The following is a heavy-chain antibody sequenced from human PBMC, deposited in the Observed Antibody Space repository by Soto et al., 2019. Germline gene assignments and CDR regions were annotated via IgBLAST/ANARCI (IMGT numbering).Heavy chain of an antibody. CDR1: GDSVSSSSAA. CDR3: ARVSAESPADYFHAMDV. J-gene: IGHJ6*02. D-gene: IGHD3-16*02. V-gene: IGHV6-1*01. Sequence: VSLTCAIFGDSVSSSSAAWNWIRQSPSRGLEWLGRTYYRSKWYNDYAVSVKSRININPDTSKNQFSLQLNSVTPEDTAVYYCARVSAESPADYFHAMDVWGQGTTVTVSS. CDR2: TYYRSKWYN.